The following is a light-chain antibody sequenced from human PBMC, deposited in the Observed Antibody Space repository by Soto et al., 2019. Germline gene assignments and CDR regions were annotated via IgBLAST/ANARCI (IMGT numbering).Light chain of an antibody. V-gene: IGKV1-39*01. J-gene: IGKJ2*01. CDR1: QSISTY. Sequence: DIQMTQSPSSLSASVGDRVTITCRASQSISTYLNWYQQKPGKAPKLLIYAASSLQSGVPSRFSGSGSGKDFSLTIRSLQPEDLATYYCQQRHNTPQTFGQWNKLEIK. CDR2: AAS. CDR3: QQRHNTPQT.